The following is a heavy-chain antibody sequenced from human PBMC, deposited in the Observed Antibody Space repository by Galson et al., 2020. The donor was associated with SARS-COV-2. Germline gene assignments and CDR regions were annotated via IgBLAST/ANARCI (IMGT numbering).Heavy chain of an antibody. D-gene: IGHD5-18*01. J-gene: IGHJ4*02. V-gene: IGHV3-11*01. CDR3: ARCGGSTTAMVSEWARAWFDY. Sequence: GESLKISCAASGFTFSDYYMSWIRQAPGKGLEWVSYISSSGSTIYYADSVKGRFTISRDNAKNSLYLQMNSLRAEDTAVYYCARCGGSTTAMVSEWARAWFDYWGQGTLVTVSS. CDR2: ISSSGSTI. CDR1: GFTFSDYY.